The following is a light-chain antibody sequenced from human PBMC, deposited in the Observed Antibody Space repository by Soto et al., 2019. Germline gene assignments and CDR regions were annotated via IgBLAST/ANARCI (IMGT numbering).Light chain of an antibody. V-gene: IGKV1-5*03. J-gene: IGKJ1*01. CDR1: QSISSW. CDR3: QKYNSYSRT. CDR2: KAS. Sequence: DIQMTQSPSTLSASVGYRVTITCRASQSISSWLAWYQQKPGKAPKLLIYKASSLESGVPSRFSGSGSGTEFTLTISSLQPDDFATYYCQKYNSYSRTCGQGTKGDIK.